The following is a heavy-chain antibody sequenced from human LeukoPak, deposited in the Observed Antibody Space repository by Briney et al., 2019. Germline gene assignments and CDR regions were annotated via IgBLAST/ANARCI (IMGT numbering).Heavy chain of an antibody. D-gene: IGHD1-14*01. CDR3: GRGGSGSRYFDY. Sequence: GGSLRLSCAASGFTLSNYWMHWVRQAPGKGLVWVARINFDGSSTNYAGSVRGRFTISRDNAKNALYLQMNSLRGEDTAVYYCGRGGSGSRYFDYWGQGTLVTVSS. CDR2: INFDGSST. CDR1: GFTLSNYW. J-gene: IGHJ4*02. V-gene: IGHV3-74*01.